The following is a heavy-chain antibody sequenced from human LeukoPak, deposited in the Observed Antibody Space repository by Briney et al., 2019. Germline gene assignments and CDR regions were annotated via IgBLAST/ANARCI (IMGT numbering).Heavy chain of an antibody. CDR2: INPNSGGT. CDR1: GYTLTGYY. D-gene: IGHD6-19*01. V-gene: IGHV1-2*02. Sequence: ASVKVSCKASGYTLTGYYIHWVRQAPGQGLEWMGWINPNSGGTNYAQKFQGRVTMTRDTSISTAYMDLSRLRSDDTAVYYCARRHTNGWYYFDYWGQGTLVTVSS. CDR3: ARRHTNGWYYFDY. J-gene: IGHJ4*02.